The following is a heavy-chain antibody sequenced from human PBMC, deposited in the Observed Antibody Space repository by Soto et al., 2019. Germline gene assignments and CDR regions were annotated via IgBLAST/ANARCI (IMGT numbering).Heavy chain of an antibody. CDR3: ARRKLVTFFGMVTQTGVWFVS. J-gene: IGHJ5*01. D-gene: IGHD3-3*01. V-gene: IGHV2-5*02. Sequence: QITLKESGPTLINPTQTLTLTCTFSGFSLSTSGAAVGWIRQPAGKSLYWLALVSWDDDKPYSPSIKNRVTIDKDTSKTKVVKKLTTAATEKTATYYSARRKLVTFFGMVTQTGVWFVSWGTGTLVTVPA. CDR1: GFSLSTSGAA. CDR2: VSWDDDK.